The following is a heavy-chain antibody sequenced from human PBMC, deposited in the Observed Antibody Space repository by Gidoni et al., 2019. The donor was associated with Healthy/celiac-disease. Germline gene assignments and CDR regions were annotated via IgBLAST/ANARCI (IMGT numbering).Heavy chain of an antibody. CDR3: TRLSDSGSYPSREFDY. Sequence: EVQLVESGGGLVQPGRSLRLSCTASGFTFGDYAMSWVRQAPGKGLEWVGFIRSKAYGGTTEYAASVKGRFTISRDDSKSIAYLQMNSLKTEDTAVYYCTRLSDSGSYPSREFDYWGQGTLVTVSS. V-gene: IGHV3-49*04. CDR2: IRSKAYGGTT. J-gene: IGHJ4*02. D-gene: IGHD1-26*01. CDR1: GFTFGDYA.